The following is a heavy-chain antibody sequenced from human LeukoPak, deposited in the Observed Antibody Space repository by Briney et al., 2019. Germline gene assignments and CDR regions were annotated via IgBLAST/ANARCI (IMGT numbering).Heavy chain of an antibody. Sequence: GGSLRLSCVVSGITFGGYSMSWVRQAPGKGLEWVGHIKSKTDGGTTDYAAPVKGRFIISRDDSKHTLYLQMNSLKTDDTAVYYCAKYDTSVNFDYWGQGTLVTVSS. CDR3: AKYDTSVNFDY. D-gene: IGHD3-22*01. J-gene: IGHJ4*02. V-gene: IGHV3-15*01. CDR1: GITFGGYS. CDR2: IKSKTDGGTT.